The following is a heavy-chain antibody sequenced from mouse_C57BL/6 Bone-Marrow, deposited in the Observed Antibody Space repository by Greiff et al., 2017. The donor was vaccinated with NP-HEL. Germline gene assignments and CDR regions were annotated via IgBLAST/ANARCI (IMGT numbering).Heavy chain of an antibody. V-gene: IGHV5-17*01. Sequence: DVKLVESGGGLVKPGGSLKLSCAASGFTFSDYGMHWVRQAPEKGLEWVAYISSGSSTIYYADTVKGRFTISRDNAKNTLFLQMTSLRSEDTAMYYCARPLYYGSSYGFAYWGQGTLVTVSA. J-gene: IGHJ3*01. CDR1: GFTFSDYG. CDR2: ISSGSSTI. CDR3: ARPLYYGSSYGFAY. D-gene: IGHD1-1*01.